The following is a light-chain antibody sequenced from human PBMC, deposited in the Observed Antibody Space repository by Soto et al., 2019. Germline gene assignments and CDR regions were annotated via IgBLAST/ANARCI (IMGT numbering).Light chain of an antibody. Sequence: QMTQSPSTLAASVGDRVTITCRASHNIERWMAWYQQKPGRAPSLLIFDATTLPSGVPSRFSGGGSGTECTLNINGLQPEDFATYYCQPFAKSSTFGQGTTVEIK. V-gene: IGKV1-5*01. CDR2: DAT. CDR1: HNIERW. J-gene: IGKJ1*01. CDR3: QPFAKSST.